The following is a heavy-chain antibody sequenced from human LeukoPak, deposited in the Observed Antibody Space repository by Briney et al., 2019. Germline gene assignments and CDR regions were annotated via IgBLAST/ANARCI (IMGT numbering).Heavy chain of an antibody. D-gene: IGHD2-15*01. CDR3: ARESARLNSGMDV. CDR2: ISAYNGNT. J-gene: IGHJ6*02. Sequence: GAPGKLSCKASGYTFSSYGISWLRQAPGQGLEWMGWISAYNGNTNYAQKLQGRVTMTTDTSTSTTYMELRSLRSDATAVYVCARESARLNSGMDVWGQGTTVTVSS. V-gene: IGHV1-18*01. CDR1: GYTFSSYG.